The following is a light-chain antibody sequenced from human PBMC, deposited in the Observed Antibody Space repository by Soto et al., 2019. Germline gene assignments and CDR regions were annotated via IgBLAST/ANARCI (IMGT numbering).Light chain of an antibody. J-gene: IGLJ2*01. CDR2: NHS. V-gene: IGLV1-44*01. CDR3: AVCDDSLNGVL. CDR1: SSNIGKNP. Sequence: QSVLTQPPSASGTPGQRVTISCSGSSSNIGKNPVNWYRHLPGAAPKLLIYNHSQRPSGVPDRFSDSKSGTSASLAITGLQSEDEADYYCAVCDDSLNGVLFGGGTKLTVL.